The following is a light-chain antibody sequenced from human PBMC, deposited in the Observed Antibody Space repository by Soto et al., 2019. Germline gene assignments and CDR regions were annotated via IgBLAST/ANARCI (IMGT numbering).Light chain of an antibody. CDR1: QSVSSNY. Sequence: ILLAQSPGTLSLSPGERATLSCRASQSVSSNYLAWFQHKPGQAPRLLIYGVSNRATGIPDRFSGSGSATDFTLTISRLEPEDFAVYYCQHYGRSPTFGQGTRLEIK. J-gene: IGKJ5*01. V-gene: IGKV3-20*01. CDR2: GVS. CDR3: QHYGRSPT.